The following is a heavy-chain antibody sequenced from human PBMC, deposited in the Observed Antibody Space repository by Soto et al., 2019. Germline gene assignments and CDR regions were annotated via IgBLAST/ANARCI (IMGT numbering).Heavy chain of an antibody. CDR2: ISGSGGNT. D-gene: IGHD3-16*01. CDR1: RFTFSPYA. J-gene: IGHJ6*02. V-gene: IGHV3-23*01. Sequence: GGSLRLSCAASRFTFSPYAMTWVRQAPGKGLEWVSSISGSGGNTNYADSVKGRFTVSRDNSKRTLSLQMNSLTEEDTAIYYCAKGLRRLLRTQYYYGLDVWGRGTTVTVSS. CDR3: AKGLRRLLRTQYYYGLDV.